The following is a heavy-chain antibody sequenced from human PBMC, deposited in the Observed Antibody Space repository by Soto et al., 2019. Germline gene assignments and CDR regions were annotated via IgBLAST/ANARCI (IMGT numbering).Heavy chain of an antibody. CDR2: ISGSGGST. CDR3: ANGGRALVDSPHPTPPII. CDR1: GFTFSSYA. Sequence: PGGSLRLSCAASGFTFSSYAMSWVRQAPGKGLEWVSAISGSGGSTYYADSVKGQFTISRDNSKNTLYLQMNSLRAEDTAVYYCANGGRALVDSPHPTPPIIWGQGTLVTVSS. V-gene: IGHV3-23*01. J-gene: IGHJ1*01. D-gene: IGHD3-16*01.